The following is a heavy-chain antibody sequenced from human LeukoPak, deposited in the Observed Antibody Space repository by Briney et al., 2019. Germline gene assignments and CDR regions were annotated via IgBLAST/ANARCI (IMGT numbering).Heavy chain of an antibody. Sequence: PGGSLRLSCAASGFTFSSYSMNWVRQAPGKGLEGVSSISSRSSYIYYADSVKGRFTISRDNAKNSLYLQMNSLRAEGTAVYYCARGSLTGYFFDYWGQGTLVTVSS. CDR1: GFTFSSYS. J-gene: IGHJ4*02. CDR2: ISSRSSYI. D-gene: IGHD3-9*01. V-gene: IGHV3-21*01. CDR3: ARGSLTGYFFDY.